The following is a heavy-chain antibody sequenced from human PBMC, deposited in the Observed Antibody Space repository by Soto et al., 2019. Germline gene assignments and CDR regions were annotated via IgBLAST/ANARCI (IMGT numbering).Heavy chain of an antibody. V-gene: IGHV3-49*03. CDR1: GFTFGDYG. J-gene: IGHJ6*02. Sequence: GGSLRLSCTASGFTFGDYGLSWFRQAPGKGLEWVSFIRSKAYGGTTEHAASVKGRFTISRDDSKSSAYLQMNSLKTEDTAVYYCSRDEGPLIPVADIDYYYGLDVWGQGTTVTVSS. CDR2: IRSKAYGGTT. D-gene: IGHD6-19*01. CDR3: SRDEGPLIPVADIDYYYGLDV.